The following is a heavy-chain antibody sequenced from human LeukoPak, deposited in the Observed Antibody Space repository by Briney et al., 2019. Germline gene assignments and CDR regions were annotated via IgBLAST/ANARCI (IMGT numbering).Heavy chain of an antibody. Sequence: SQTLSLTCAISGDSVSSSGVAWNWIRQSPSRGLEWLGRTYYASQWSNEYALSVKSRITINPDTSKNQFSLQLNSVTPEDTAVYCCTRERNSAFDYWGQGTLVTVSS. V-gene: IGHV6-1*01. CDR1: GDSVSSSGVA. J-gene: IGHJ4*02. CDR3: TRERNSAFDY. D-gene: IGHD1-14*01. CDR2: TYYASQWSN.